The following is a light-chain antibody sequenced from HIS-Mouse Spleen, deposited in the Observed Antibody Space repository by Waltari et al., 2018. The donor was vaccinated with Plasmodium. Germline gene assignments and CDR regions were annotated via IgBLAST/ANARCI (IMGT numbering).Light chain of an antibody. Sequence: ITCRASQSISSWLAWYQQKPGKAPKLLIYKASSLESGVPSRFSGSGSGTEFTLTISSLQPDDFATYYCQQYNSYSGTFGQGTKLEIK. J-gene: IGKJ2*01. V-gene: IGKV1-5*03. CDR2: KAS. CDR1: QSISSW. CDR3: QQYNSYSGT.